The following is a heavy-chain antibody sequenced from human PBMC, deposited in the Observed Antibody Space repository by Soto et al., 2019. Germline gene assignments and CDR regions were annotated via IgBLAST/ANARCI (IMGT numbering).Heavy chain of an antibody. V-gene: IGHV3-48*02. Sequence: GSLRLSCAASGFTFSSYSMNWVRQAPGKGLEWVSYISSSSTIYYADSVKGRFTISRDNAKNSLYLQMNSLRDEDTAVYYCAAVDTAMETFDYWGQGTLVTVSS. J-gene: IGHJ4*02. CDR2: ISSSSTI. D-gene: IGHD5-18*01. CDR1: GFTFSSYS. CDR3: AAVDTAMETFDY.